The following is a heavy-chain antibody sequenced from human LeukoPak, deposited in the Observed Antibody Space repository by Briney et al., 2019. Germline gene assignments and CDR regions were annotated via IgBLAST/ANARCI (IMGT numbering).Heavy chain of an antibody. V-gene: IGHV3-7*01. J-gene: IGHJ4*02. CDR1: GFTFSSYW. CDR3: ARVLEYSYYQLYFDY. D-gene: IGHD5-18*01. Sequence: GGSLRLSCAASGFTFSSYWMSWVRQAPGKGLEWVANIKQDGSEKYYVDSVKGRFTISRDNAKNSLYLQMNSLRAEDTAVYYCARVLEYSYYQLYFDYWGQGTLVTVSS. CDR2: IKQDGSEK.